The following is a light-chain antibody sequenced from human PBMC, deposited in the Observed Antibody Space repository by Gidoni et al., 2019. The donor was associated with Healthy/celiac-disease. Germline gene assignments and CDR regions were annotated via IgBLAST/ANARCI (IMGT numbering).Light chain of an antibody. V-gene: IGKV3-15*01. CDR3: QQYNNWPSPKYT. CDR1: QSVSSN. J-gene: IGKJ2*01. Sequence: EIVMTQSRATLSVSPGERATLSCRASQSVSSNLAWYQQKPGQAPRLLIYGASTRATGIPARFSGSGSGTEFTLTISSLQSEDFAVYYCQQYNNWPSPKYTFGQGTKLEIK. CDR2: GAS.